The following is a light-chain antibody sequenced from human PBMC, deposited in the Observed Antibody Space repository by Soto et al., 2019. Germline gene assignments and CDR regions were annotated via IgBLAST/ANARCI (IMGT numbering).Light chain of an antibody. J-gene: IGKJ4*01. CDR2: GAS. CDR1: QNVSSSY. CDR3: QQYGSSPLT. Sequence: EIVLTQSPGTLSLSPGERATLSCRASQNVSSSYLAWYQQKPGQAPRLLIYGASSRATGIPDRFSGSGSGTDFTLTSSRLEPEDFAVYYCQQYGSSPLTFGGGTKVEIK. V-gene: IGKV3-20*01.